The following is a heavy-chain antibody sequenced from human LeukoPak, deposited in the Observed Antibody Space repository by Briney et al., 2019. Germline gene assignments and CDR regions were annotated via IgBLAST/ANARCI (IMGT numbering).Heavy chain of an antibody. CDR1: GYTFTSYY. CDR2: INPSGGST. Sequence: ASVKVSCKASGYTFTSYYMHWVRQAPGQGLEWMGIINPSGGSTSYAQKFQGRVTMTRDTSTSTVYMELSSLRSEDTAVYYCARAHYYGSGSYNWFDPWGQGTLVTVSS. D-gene: IGHD3-10*01. V-gene: IGHV1-46*01. CDR3: ARAHYYGSGSYNWFDP. J-gene: IGHJ5*02.